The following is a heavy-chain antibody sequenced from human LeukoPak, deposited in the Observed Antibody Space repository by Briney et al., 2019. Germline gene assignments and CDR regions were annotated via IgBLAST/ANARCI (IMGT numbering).Heavy chain of an antibody. Sequence: SETLSLTCAVYGGSFSGYYWSWIRQPPGKGLEWIGEINHSRSTNYNPSLKSRVTISVDTSKNQFSLKLSSVTAADTAVYYCARGRGVLRFLEWSHHDAFDIWGQGTMVTVSS. V-gene: IGHV4-34*01. CDR1: GGSFSGYY. CDR2: INHSRST. D-gene: IGHD3-3*01. J-gene: IGHJ3*02. CDR3: ARGRGVLRFLEWSHHDAFDI.